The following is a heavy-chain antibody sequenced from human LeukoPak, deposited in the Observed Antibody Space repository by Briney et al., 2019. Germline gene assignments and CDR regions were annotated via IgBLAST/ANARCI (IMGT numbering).Heavy chain of an antibody. Sequence: PSETLSLTCAVYGGSFSGYYWSWIRQPPGKGLEWIGEINHSGSTNYNPSLKSRVTISVDTSKNQFSLKLSSVTAADTAVYYCARVRSRGLVPNWGQGTLVTVSS. CDR1: GGSFSGYY. CDR3: ARVRSRGLVPN. V-gene: IGHV4-34*01. J-gene: IGHJ4*02. D-gene: IGHD6-19*01. CDR2: INHSGST.